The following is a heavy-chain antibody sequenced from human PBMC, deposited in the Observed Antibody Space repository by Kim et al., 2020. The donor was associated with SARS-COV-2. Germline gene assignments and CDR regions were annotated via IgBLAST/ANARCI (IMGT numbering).Heavy chain of an antibody. CDR2: IGGSGSPV. Sequence: GGSLRLSCTASGFTFSDYYMTWIRQAPGKGLEWVSYIGGSGSPVYYADSVKGRFTISRDNAKKSLYLQMNSLRADDTAAYYCARGDGYSSNPVNYYGLDVCGQGTTVTVSS. J-gene: IGHJ6*02. V-gene: IGHV3-11*01. D-gene: IGHD4-4*01. CDR1: GFTFSDYY. CDR3: ARGDGYSSNPVNYYGLDV.